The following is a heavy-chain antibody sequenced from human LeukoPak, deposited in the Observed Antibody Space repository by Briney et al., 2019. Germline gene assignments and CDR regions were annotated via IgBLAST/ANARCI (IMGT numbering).Heavy chain of an antibody. V-gene: IGHV3-30*02. CDR2: IRYDGSNK. CDR3: AKLTVLTGTTLPFDY. Sequence: GGSLRLSRAASGFTFSSYGMHWVRQAPGKGLEWVAFIRYDGSNKYYADSVKGRFTISRDNSKNTLYLQMNSLRAEDTAVYYCAKLTVLTGTTLPFDYWGQGTLVTVSS. J-gene: IGHJ4*02. CDR1: GFTFSSYG. D-gene: IGHD1-7*01.